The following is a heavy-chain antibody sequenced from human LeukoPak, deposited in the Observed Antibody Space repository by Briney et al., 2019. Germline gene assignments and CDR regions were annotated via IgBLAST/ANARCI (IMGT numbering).Heavy chain of an antibody. CDR2: ISYDGSNK. CDR3: ARDRGIAVAGTFDY. CDR1: GFTFSSSA. Sequence: GGSLRLSCAASGFTFSSSAMSWVRQVPGKGLEWVAVISYDGSNKYYADSVKGRFTISRDNSKNTLYLQMNSLRAEDTAVYYCARDRGIAVAGTFDYWGQGTLVTVSS. D-gene: IGHD6-19*01. V-gene: IGHV3-30-3*01. J-gene: IGHJ4*02.